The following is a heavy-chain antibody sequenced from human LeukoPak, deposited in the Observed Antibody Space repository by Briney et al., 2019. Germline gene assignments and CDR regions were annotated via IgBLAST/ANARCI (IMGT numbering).Heavy chain of an antibody. CDR2: IYYSGST. V-gene: IGHV4-59*01. Sequence: PSETLSLTCTVSGGSIGTYYWSWIRQPPGKGLEWIGYIYYSGSTNYNPSLKSRVTISLDTSKNQFSLKLSSVTAADTAVYYCARVPYGVRHFDLWGRGTLVTVSS. D-gene: IGHD4-17*01. CDR1: GGSIGTYY. CDR3: ARVPYGVRHFDL. J-gene: IGHJ2*01.